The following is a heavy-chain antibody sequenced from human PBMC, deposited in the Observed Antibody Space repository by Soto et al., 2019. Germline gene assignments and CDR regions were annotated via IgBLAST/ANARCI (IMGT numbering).Heavy chain of an antibody. CDR1: GFTFSSYG. V-gene: IGHV3-30*03. CDR3: ARKPETGTTVPFDY. D-gene: IGHD1-1*01. CDR2: ISYDGSEK. J-gene: IGHJ4*02. Sequence: GGSLRLSCASSGFTFSSYGMHWVRQAPGKGLEWVAVISYDGSEKYHADSVKGRFTISRDNSKNTLYLQMNSLRAEDTAVYYCARKPETGTTVPFDYWGQGTLVTVSS.